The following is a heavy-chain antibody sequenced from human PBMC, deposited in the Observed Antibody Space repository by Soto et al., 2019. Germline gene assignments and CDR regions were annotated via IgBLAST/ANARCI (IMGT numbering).Heavy chain of an antibody. CDR3: ARGLGGIAAAAQAFDI. CDR2: INHSGST. V-gene: IGHV4-34*01. J-gene: IGHJ3*02. Sequence: QVQLQQWGAGLLKPSETLSLTCAVYGGSFSGYYWSWIRQPPGKGLEWIGEINHSGSTNYNPSLKSRVTISVDTSKNQFSLKLSSVTAADTAVYYCARGLGGIAAAAQAFDIWGQGTMVTVSS. CDR1: GGSFSGYY. D-gene: IGHD6-13*01.